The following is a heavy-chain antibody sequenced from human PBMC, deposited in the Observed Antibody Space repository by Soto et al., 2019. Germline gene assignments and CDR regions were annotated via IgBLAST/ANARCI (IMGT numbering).Heavy chain of an antibody. CDR3: DRDFCVSRGYSSHYYHVMDV. D-gene: IGHD3-22*01. V-gene: IGHV1-18*04. J-gene: IGHJ6*02. Sequence: ASVKVSCKASGCTLTSYGISWLRQGPGQVLECMGWISADNGNTKHAQKLQGRVTMTPEKSTSTSYMELRNMRSGHTAVYYCDRDFCVSRGYSSHYYHVMDVWG. CDR1: GCTLTSYG. CDR2: ISADNGNT.